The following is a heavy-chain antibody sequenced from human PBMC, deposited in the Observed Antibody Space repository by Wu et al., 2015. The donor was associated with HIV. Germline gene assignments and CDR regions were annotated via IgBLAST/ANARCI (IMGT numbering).Heavy chain of an antibody. V-gene: IGHV1-24*01. CDR1: ENSLTKLS. D-gene: IGHD2-15*01. CDR3: QDIGETYGPQALPY. CDR2: FDPEDEKI. J-gene: IGHJ4*01. Sequence: HVQLEQSGAVVRKPGASVRVSCKVSENSLTKLSIHWVRQSHGRGLEWMGGFDPEDEKIIYAQKFQSRVVMTEDRSKDTVYLDLKSLTFDDTAIFYAQDIGETYGPQALPYWGQGTLVSVSS.